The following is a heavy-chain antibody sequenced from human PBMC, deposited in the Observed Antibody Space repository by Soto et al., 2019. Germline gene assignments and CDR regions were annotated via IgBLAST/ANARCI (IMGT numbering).Heavy chain of an antibody. V-gene: IGHV3-7*01. J-gene: IGHJ1*01. CDR2: IKQDGSEK. CDR1: GFTFSSYW. CDR3: ARHNWGPDCGDSRPEDFQH. Sequence: EVQLVESGGGLVQPGGSLRLSCAASGFTFSSYWMSWVRQAPGKGLEWVANIKQDGSEKYYLDSVKGRLTISSDNAKNSRYLEMNRLRADDAAVYYCARHNWGPDCGDSRPEDFQHWGQGTLVTVSS. D-gene: IGHD4-17*01.